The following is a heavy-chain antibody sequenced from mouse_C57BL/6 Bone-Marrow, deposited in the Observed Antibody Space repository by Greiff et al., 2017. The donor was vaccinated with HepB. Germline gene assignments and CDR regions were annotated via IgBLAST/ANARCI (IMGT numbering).Heavy chain of an antibody. V-gene: IGHV1-42*01. J-gene: IGHJ1*03. CDR3: ARPRGSSLWNFDV. CDR2: INPSTGGT. Sequence: EVQLQESGPELVKPGASEKISCKASGYSFTGYYMNWVKQSPEKSLEWIGEINPSTGGTTYNQKFKAKATLTVDKSSSTAYMQLKSLTSEDSAVYYCARPRGSSLWNFDVWGTGTTVTVSS. CDR1: GYSFTGYY. D-gene: IGHD1-1*01.